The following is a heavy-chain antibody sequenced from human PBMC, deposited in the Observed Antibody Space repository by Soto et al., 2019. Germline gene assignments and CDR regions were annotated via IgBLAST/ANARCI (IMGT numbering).Heavy chain of an antibody. D-gene: IGHD3-3*01. J-gene: IGHJ4*02. V-gene: IGHV1-69*01. Sequence: QVQLVQSGAEVTKPGSSVKVSCKASGGTFSSYAISWVRQAPGQGRERLGGIIPIFGTANYAQKFQGRVTITADESTSTAYMELSSLRSEDTAVYYCARTSITIFGVVIITEYYFDYWGQGTLVTVSS. CDR2: IIPIFGTA. CDR3: ARTSITIFGVVIITEYYFDY. CDR1: GGTFSSYA.